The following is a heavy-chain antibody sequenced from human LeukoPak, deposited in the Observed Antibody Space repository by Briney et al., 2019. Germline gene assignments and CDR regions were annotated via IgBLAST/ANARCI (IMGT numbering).Heavy chain of an antibody. CDR3: ARQWDSSGYKFAGQDY. D-gene: IGHD3-22*01. CDR1: GGSISSSSYY. CDR2: IYYSGST. Sequence: SETLSLTCTVSGGSISSSSYYWGWIRQPPGKGLEWIGSIYYSGSTYYNPSLKSRVTISVDTSKNQFSLKLSSVTAADTAVYYCARQWDSSGYKFAGQDYWGQGTLVTVSS. V-gene: IGHV4-39*01. J-gene: IGHJ4*02.